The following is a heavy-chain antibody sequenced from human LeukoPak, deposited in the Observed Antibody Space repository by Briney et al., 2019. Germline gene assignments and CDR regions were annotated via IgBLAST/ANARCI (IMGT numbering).Heavy chain of an antibody. V-gene: IGHV4-30-2*03. CDR3: ARHSQQLGLY. CDR2: MYHSGNT. CDR1: GGSISSGTYY. J-gene: IGHJ4*02. D-gene: IGHD6-13*01. Sequence: SQTLSLTCTVSGGSISSGTYYYSWIRQSPGKGLEWIGYMYHSGNTFYNPSLKSRVTISVDTSKNQFSLKLSSVTAADTAVYYCARHSQQLGLYWGQGTLVTVSS.